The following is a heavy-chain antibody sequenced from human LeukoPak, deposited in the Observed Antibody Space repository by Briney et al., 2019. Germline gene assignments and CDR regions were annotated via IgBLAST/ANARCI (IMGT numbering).Heavy chain of an antibody. D-gene: IGHD3-10*01. CDR3: ARYGSGSYDRFDY. V-gene: IGHV4-59*08. CDR2: IYYSGST. J-gene: IGHJ4*02. CDR1: GGSNSSYY. Sequence: SETLSLTCTVSGGSNSSYYWSWIRQPPGKGLEWIGYIYYSGSTNYNPSLKSRVTISVDTSKNQFSLNLSAVTAADTAVYYCARYGSGSYDRFDYWGQGTLVTVSS.